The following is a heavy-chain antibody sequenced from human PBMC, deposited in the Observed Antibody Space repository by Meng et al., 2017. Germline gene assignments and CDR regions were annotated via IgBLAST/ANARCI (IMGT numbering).Heavy chain of an antibody. Sequence: SLKISCASSGFIFSYYYMSWIRQAPGKGLEWVSYISSSGSTIYYAESVKGRFTISRDNAKNSQYLQMNSLRAEDTAVYYCARWGYGSSVPRSFDYWGQGTLVTVSS. D-gene: IGHD3-22*01. CDR1: GFIFSYYY. CDR3: ARWGYGSSVPRSFDY. V-gene: IGHV3-11*04. CDR2: ISSSGSTI. J-gene: IGHJ4*02.